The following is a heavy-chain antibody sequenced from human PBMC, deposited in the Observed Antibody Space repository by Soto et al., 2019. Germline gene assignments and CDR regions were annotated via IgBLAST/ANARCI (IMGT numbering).Heavy chain of an antibody. D-gene: IGHD6-13*01. Sequence: EVQLVESGGGLVQPGESLRLSCAASGFSFSTYWMHWVRQTPGKGLVWVSRINSDGSSTNYADSVKGRFTISRDNAKNTQYLQMSSLRAEDTAVYYCARDSGQQLALDYWGQGILVTVSS. CDR1: GFSFSTYW. CDR2: INSDGSST. J-gene: IGHJ4*02. V-gene: IGHV3-74*01. CDR3: ARDSGQQLALDY.